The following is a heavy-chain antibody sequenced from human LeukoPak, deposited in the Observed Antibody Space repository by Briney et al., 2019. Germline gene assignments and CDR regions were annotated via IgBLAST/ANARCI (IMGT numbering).Heavy chain of an antibody. CDR1: GFTFSSYS. J-gene: IGHJ5*02. CDR2: ISSSSSYI. CDR3: ARGHVLYSSSLMYNWFDP. Sequence: GGSLRLSCAASGFTFSSYSMNWVRQAPGKGLEWVSSISSSSSYIYYADSVKGRFTISRDNAKNSLYLQMNSLRAEDTAVYYCARGHVLYSSSLMYNWFDPWGQGTLVTVSS. D-gene: IGHD6-6*01. V-gene: IGHV3-21*01.